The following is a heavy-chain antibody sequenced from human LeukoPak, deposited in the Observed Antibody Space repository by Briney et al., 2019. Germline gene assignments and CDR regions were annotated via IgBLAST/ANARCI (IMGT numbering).Heavy chain of an antibody. CDR2: ISGSGGST. Sequence: PGGSLRLSCAASGFTFSNYAMSWVRQAPGKGLEWVSVISGSGGSTYYADSVKGRFTISRDNSKNTLYLQMNSLRAEDTAVYYCAASPGIAVAGTGGYFDYWGQGTLVTVSS. CDR3: AASPGIAVAGTGGYFDY. CDR1: GFTFSNYA. D-gene: IGHD6-19*01. V-gene: IGHV3-23*01. J-gene: IGHJ4*02.